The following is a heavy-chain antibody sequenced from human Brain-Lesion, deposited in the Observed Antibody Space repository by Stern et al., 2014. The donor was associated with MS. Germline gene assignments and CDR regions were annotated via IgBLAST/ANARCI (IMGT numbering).Heavy chain of an antibody. CDR2: FDPEDGET. V-gene: IGHV1-24*01. D-gene: IGHD1-26*01. Sequence: QVQLVDSGAEVKKPGASVKVSCKVSGYTLTELYMHWVRQAPRKGLEWIGGFDPEDGETIYAQKFQGRVTMTEDTSTDTAYMELSSLRSEDTAVYYCATLSPGAGGNYYRHFDYWGQGTLVTVSS. J-gene: IGHJ4*02. CDR1: GYTLTELY. CDR3: ATLSPGAGGNYYRHFDY.